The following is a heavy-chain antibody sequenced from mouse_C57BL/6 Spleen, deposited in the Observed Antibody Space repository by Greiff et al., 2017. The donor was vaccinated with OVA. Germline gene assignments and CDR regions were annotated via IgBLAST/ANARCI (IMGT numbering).Heavy chain of an antibody. CDR2: ISDGGSYT. D-gene: IGHD1-1*01. Sequence: EVKLQESGGGLVKPGGSLKLSCAASGFTFSSYAMSWVRQTPEKRLEWVATISDGGSYTYYPDNVKGRFTISRDNAKNNLYLQMSHLKSEDTAMYYCAREGTTTVVADYYAMDYWGQGTSVTVSS. CDR1: GFTFSSYA. V-gene: IGHV5-4*01. J-gene: IGHJ4*01. CDR3: AREGTTTVVADYYAMDY.